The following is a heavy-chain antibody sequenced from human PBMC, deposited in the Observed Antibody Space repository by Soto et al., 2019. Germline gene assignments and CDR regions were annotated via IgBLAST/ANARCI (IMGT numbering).Heavy chain of an antibody. D-gene: IGHD1-26*01. CDR2: IYYSGST. Sequence: SETLSLTCTVFGGSVSSGSYYWSWIRQPPGMGLEWIGYIYYSGSTNYNPSLKSRVTISVDTSKNQFSLKLSSVTAADTAVYYCARDRGIVGATSNYYYYYGMDIWGQGTTVTVSS. CDR1: GGSVSSGSYY. J-gene: IGHJ6*02. V-gene: IGHV4-61*01. CDR3: ARDRGIVGATSNYYYYYGMDI.